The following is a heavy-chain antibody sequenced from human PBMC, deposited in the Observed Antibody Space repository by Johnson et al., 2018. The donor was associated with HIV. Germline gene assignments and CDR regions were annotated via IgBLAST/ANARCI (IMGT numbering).Heavy chain of an antibody. Sequence: VQLVESGGGVVQPGGSLRLSCAASAFTFSNFAMHWVRQAPGKGLEYVSAISSNGIGKYYANSVDGRFTISRDNDKNTLYLEMGSLRVEDMAVYYCARGRGPMRKDAFDIWGQGTMVTVSS. CDR3: ARGRGPMRKDAFDI. CDR2: ISSNGIGK. D-gene: IGHD3-10*01. CDR1: AFTFSNFA. J-gene: IGHJ3*02. V-gene: IGHV3-64*01.